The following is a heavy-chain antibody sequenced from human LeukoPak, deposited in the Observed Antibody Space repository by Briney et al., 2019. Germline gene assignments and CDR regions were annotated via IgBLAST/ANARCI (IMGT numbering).Heavy chain of an antibody. CDR2: IKPDGSAQ. CDR3: ARANNSSWHN. CDR1: GFTFSSNW. D-gene: IGHD6-13*01. Sequence: GGSLRLSCATSGFTFSSNWMSWVRHVPGRGLDWVAYIKPDGSAQYYAASVKGRFTVSRDNAKNSLYLQMNSLRVEDTAVYYCARANNSSWHNWGQGTLVTVSA. J-gene: IGHJ4*02. V-gene: IGHV3-7*01.